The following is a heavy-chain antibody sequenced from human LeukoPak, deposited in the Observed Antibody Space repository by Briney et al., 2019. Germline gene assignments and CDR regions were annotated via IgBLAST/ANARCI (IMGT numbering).Heavy chain of an antibody. CDR1: GGSIGSSSYC. CDR2: ICYSGST. D-gene: IGHD5-24*01. Sequence: PSETLSLTCSVSGGSIGSSSYCWGWIRQPPGKGLKWIGTICYSGSTFYNPSLKSRVTLSVDTSKNQFSLKLSSVTAADTAVYYCARTENYIPEDCFDPWGQGTLVTVSS. V-gene: IGHV4-39*01. J-gene: IGHJ5*02. CDR3: ARTENYIPEDCFDP.